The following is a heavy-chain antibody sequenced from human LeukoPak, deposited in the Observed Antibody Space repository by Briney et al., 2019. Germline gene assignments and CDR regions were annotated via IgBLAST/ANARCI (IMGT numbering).Heavy chain of an antibody. D-gene: IGHD3-10*01. Sequence: PGGSLRLSCAASGFTFSSYSMNWVRQAPGKGLEWVGRIKSKTDGGATDYAAPVKGRFTISRDDSKNTLYVQMNSLEAEDTAVYYCTTVYGSGSYYNHGYWGQGTLVTVSS. CDR1: GFTFSSYS. V-gene: IGHV3-15*01. CDR3: TTVYGSGSYYNHGY. CDR2: IKSKTDGGAT. J-gene: IGHJ4*02.